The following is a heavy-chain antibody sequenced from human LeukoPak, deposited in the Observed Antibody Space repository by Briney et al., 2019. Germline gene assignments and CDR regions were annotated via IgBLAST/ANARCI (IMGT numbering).Heavy chain of an antibody. V-gene: IGHV3-23*01. Sequence: GGSLRPSCAASGFTFSSYAMSWVRQAPGKGLEWVSAISGSGGSTYYADSVKGRFTISRDNSKNTLYLQMNSLRAEDTAVYYCAKDDVAVAGTPIFDYWGQGTLVTVSS. D-gene: IGHD6-19*01. CDR1: GFTFSSYA. CDR3: AKDDVAVAGTPIFDY. CDR2: ISGSGGST. J-gene: IGHJ4*02.